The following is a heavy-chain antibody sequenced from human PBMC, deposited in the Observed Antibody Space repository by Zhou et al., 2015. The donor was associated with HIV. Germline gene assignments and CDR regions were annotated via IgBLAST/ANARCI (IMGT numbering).Heavy chain of an antibody. CDR3: AREQSEITAGVYYDSSGQYYYYGMDV. J-gene: IGHJ6*02. Sequence: QVQLVQSGAEVKKPGSSVKVSCLASGGTFGYYGISWVRQAPGQGLEWMGGIIPVFGTANYAQRFQGRVSMTADRSTNTAYMEVRSLRYEDTAVYYCAREQSEITAGVYYDSSGQYYYYGMDVWGQGTTVTVSS. D-gene: IGHD3-22*01. V-gene: IGHV1-69*06. CDR2: IIPVFGTA. CDR1: GGTFGYYG.